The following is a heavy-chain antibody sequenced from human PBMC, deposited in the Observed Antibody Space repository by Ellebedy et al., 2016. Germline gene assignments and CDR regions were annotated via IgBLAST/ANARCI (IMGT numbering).Heavy chain of an antibody. CDR1: GYTLTDNY. CDR2: IHPNSGAT. CDR3: ARAGLEPRSVDYYFYGLDV. Sequence: ASVKVSCKASGYTLTDNYIHWVRQAPGQGLEWMGWIHPNSGATKYAQKFEGWVTITRDTSISTVYMELSRSRSDDTAVYYCARAGLEPRSVDYYFYGLDVWGQGTAVTVSS. D-gene: IGHD1-1*01. V-gene: IGHV1-2*04. J-gene: IGHJ6*02.